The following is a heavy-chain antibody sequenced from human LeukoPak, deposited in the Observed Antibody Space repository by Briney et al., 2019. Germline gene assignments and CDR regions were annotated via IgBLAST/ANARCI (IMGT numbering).Heavy chain of an antibody. V-gene: IGHV4-59*01. CDR3: ARGGNYYDSSGYYSTGFDY. CDR2: IYYSGST. D-gene: IGHD3-22*01. Sequence: SETLSLTCTVSGGSISSYYWSWIRQPPGKGLEWIGYIYYSGSTNYNPSLKSRVTISVDTSKNQFSLKLSSVTAADTAVYYCARGGNYYDSSGYYSTGFDYWGQGTLVTVSS. CDR1: GGSISSYY. J-gene: IGHJ4*02.